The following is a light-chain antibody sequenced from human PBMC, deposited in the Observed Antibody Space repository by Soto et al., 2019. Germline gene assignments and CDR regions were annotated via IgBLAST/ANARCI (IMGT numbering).Light chain of an antibody. J-gene: IGKJ1*01. Sequence: EIVLTQSPGTLSLSPGERATLSCRASQTVTSNYLAWYQRKPGQAPRLLIYGASSRATDIPDRFSASGSGTDFTLTITRLEPEDFAVYFCQQYAGSPSTFGPGTKVEIK. CDR3: QQYAGSPST. V-gene: IGKV3-20*01. CDR1: QTVTSNY. CDR2: GAS.